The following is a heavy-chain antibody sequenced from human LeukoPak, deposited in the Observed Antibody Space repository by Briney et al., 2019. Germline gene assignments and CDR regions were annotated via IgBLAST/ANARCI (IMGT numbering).Heavy chain of an antibody. Sequence: PGGSLRLSCAASRFTFSDHYMDWVRQAPGKGLEWVARIRTRAKGYTTRYAPSVRDRFSISRDDSTNSVYLQMNSLKTEDTAVYFCARVGDYYDTRGFSSDAFDIWGLGTMVTVAS. CDR1: RFTFSDHY. V-gene: IGHV3-72*01. J-gene: IGHJ3*02. D-gene: IGHD3-22*01. CDR2: IRTRAKGYTT. CDR3: ARVGDYYDTRGFSSDAFDI.